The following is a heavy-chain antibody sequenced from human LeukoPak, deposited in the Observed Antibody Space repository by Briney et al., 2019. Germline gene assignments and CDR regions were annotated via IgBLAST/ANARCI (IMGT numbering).Heavy chain of an antibody. J-gene: IGHJ4*02. CDR3: ARVLWVRGYSGYDGGDY. Sequence: PGGSLRLSCAASGFTFSSYAMHWVRQAPGKGLEWVAVISYDGSNKYYADSVKGRFTISRDNSKNTLYLQMNSLRAEDTAVYYCARVLWVRGYSGYDGGDYWGQGTLVTVSS. V-gene: IGHV3-30*01. CDR2: ISYDGSNK. CDR1: GFTFSSYA. D-gene: IGHD5-12*01.